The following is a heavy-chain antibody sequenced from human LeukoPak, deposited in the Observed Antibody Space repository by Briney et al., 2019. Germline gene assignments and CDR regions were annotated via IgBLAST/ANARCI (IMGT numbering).Heavy chain of an antibody. CDR2: VVHSDFNKANGDIT. J-gene: IGHJ3*01. V-gene: IGHV4-59*01. CDR3: VRASVDGGGAFDV. CDR1: GGSISKDY. Sequence: SETLSLTCTVSGGSISKDYWAWIRQPPGKGLEWTGYVVHSDFNKANGDITNYNPSLESRVTTSRDTPKNQFSLTLSSMTAADTATYYCVRASVDGGGAFDVWGQGTVVTVSS. D-gene: IGHD2-15*01.